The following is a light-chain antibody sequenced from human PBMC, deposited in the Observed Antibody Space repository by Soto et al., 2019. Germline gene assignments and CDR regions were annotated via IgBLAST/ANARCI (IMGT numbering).Light chain of an antibody. CDR1: SSNIGAGYD. CDR3: QSYDSSLSGVV. J-gene: IGLJ2*01. CDR2: GNS. V-gene: IGLV1-40*01. Sequence: QSALTQPPSVSGAPGQRVTISCTGSSSNIGAGYDVHWYQQLPGTAPKLLIYGNSNRPSGVPDRFSGSKSGTSASLAITGRQAEDEADDYCQSYDSSLSGVVFGGGTKLTVL.